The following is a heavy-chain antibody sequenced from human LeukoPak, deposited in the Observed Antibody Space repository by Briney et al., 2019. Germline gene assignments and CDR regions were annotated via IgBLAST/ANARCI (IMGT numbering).Heavy chain of an antibody. V-gene: IGHV3-72*01. CDR2: TRNKANSYTT. CDR1: GFTFSDHY. D-gene: IGHD6-19*01. Sequence: GGSLRLSCAASGFTFSDHYMDWVRQAPGKGLEGVGRTRNKANSYTTEYAASVEGRFAISRDDSKNSLYLQMNSLKTEDTAVHYCARVSTTVAGSDYLDYWGQGTQVTISS. J-gene: IGHJ4*02. CDR3: ARVSTTVAGSDYLDY.